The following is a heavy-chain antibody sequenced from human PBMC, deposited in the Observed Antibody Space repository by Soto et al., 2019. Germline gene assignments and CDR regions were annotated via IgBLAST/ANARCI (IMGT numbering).Heavy chain of an antibody. V-gene: IGHV4-61*08. J-gene: IGHJ6*02. D-gene: IGHD2-15*01. CDR1: GGSISSDDYY. CDR2: IYYSGST. Sequence: PSETLSLTCTVSGGSISSDDYYWSWIRQPPGKGLEWIGHIYYSGSTNYNPSLKSRVTISVDTSKNQFSLKLSSVTAADTAVYYCARDGREVSFRAYYYGMDVWGQGTTVTVSS. CDR3: ARDGREVSFRAYYYGMDV.